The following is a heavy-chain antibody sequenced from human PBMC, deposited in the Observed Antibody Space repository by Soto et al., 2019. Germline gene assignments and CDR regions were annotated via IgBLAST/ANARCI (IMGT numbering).Heavy chain of an antibody. CDR2: VYYTGST. Sequence: QVQLQEAGPGLVKPSETLSLTCTVSDGSITGYYWSWIRQPPGKGLEWIGYVYYTGSTTYNPSLKSRVTLSVDSSKNQFSLRLSSVTAADTAIYYCARSVPPRWLQFGYWGQDPWSLSPQ. V-gene: IGHV4-59*01. CDR3: ARSVPPRWLQFGY. J-gene: IGHJ4*01. CDR1: DGSITGYY. D-gene: IGHD6-19*01.